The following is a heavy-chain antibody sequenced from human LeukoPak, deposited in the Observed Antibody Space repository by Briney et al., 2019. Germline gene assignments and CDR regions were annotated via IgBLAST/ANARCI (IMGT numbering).Heavy chain of an antibody. CDR2: ISGSGGST. CDR1: GFTFSSYA. D-gene: IGHD7-27*01. Sequence: GGFLRLSCAASGFTFSSYAMSWVRQAPGKGLEWVSAISGSGGSTYYADSVKGRFTISRDNSKNTLYLQMNSLRAEDTAVCYCAKDSNWGSAYYYYMDVWGKGTTVTVSS. CDR3: AKDSNWGSAYYYYMDV. J-gene: IGHJ6*03. V-gene: IGHV3-23*01.